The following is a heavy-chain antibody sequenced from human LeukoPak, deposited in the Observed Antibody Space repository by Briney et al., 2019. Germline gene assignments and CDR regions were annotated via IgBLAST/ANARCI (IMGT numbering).Heavy chain of an antibody. V-gene: IGHV3-7*01. CDR3: ARCSSSWYNYYYMDV. CDR1: GFTFSSYW. Sequence: GGSLRLSCAASGFTFSSYWMSWVRQAPGKGLEWVANIKQDGSEKYYVDSVKGRFTISRDNAKNSLYLQMNSLRAEDTAVYYCARCSSSWYNYYYMDVWGKGTTVAVSS. D-gene: IGHD6-13*01. J-gene: IGHJ6*03. CDR2: IKQDGSEK.